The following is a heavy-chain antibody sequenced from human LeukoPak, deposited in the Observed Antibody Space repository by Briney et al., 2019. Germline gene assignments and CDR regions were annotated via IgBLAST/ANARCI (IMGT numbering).Heavy chain of an antibody. J-gene: IGHJ4*02. V-gene: IGHV3-73*01. CDR1: GFTFSGSA. D-gene: IGHD3-10*01. Sequence: GGSLRLSCAASGFTFSGSAMHWVRQASGKGLEWVGRIRSKANSHATAYTASVKGRFTISRDDSKNTAYLQMNSLKTEDTAVYYCTRQGSYWGQGTLVTVSS. CDR3: TRQGSY. CDR2: IRSKANSHAT.